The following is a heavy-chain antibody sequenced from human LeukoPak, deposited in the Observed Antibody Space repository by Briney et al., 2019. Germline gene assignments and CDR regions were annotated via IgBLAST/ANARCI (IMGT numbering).Heavy chain of an antibody. D-gene: IGHD3-16*01. Sequence: GGSLRLSCAASGFAFSRYAMHWVRQAPGKGLEWVSYISSSGSTIYYADSVKGRFTISRDNAKNSLYLQMNSLRAEDTAVYYCARAGGDGWFDPWGQGTLVTVSS. V-gene: IGHV3-48*03. CDR2: ISSSGSTI. CDR1: GFAFSRYA. CDR3: ARAGGDGWFDP. J-gene: IGHJ5*02.